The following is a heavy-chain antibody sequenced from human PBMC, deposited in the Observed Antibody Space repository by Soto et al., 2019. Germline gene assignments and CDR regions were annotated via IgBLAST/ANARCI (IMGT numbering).Heavy chain of an antibody. D-gene: IGHD6-13*01. CDR3: GSSAAAGSRHYYYGMDV. CDR1: GGTFSSYA. CDR2: IIPIFGTA. Sequence: QVQLVQSGAEVKKPGSSVKVSCKASGGTFSSYAITWVRQPPGQGLEWRGGIIPIFGTANYEQKFQGRVKITADESTSTAYMELSSLRSEDTAVYYCGSSAAAGSRHYYYGMDVWGQGTTVTVS. J-gene: IGHJ6*02. V-gene: IGHV1-69*01.